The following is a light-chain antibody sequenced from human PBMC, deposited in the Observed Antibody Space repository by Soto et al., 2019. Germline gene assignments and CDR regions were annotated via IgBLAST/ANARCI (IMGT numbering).Light chain of an antibody. CDR2: GAF. CDR3: QQYNNSPRT. Sequence: EIVMTQSPATLSVSPGERATLSCRASQSGSSNLAWYQQKPGQAPRLLIYGAFTRATGIPARFSGTGSGTVFTLIISSLQSEDFALYYCQQYNNSPRTFGQGTKVDIK. J-gene: IGKJ1*01. V-gene: IGKV3-15*01. CDR1: QSGSSN.